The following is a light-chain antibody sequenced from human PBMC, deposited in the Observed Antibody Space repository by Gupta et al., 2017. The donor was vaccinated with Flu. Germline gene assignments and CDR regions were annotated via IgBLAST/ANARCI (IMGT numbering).Light chain of an antibody. CDR1: QDISNY. J-gene: IGKJ4*01. CDR3: QQYDDRIT. CDR2: DAS. Sequence: VGDRLTSTCHARQDISNYLNWYQQKPGEAPKLLIYDASSLETGVPTRFSGSGSGTDFTFTISRLQPEDIAAYYGQQYDDRITFGGGTKVEIK. V-gene: IGKV1-33*01.